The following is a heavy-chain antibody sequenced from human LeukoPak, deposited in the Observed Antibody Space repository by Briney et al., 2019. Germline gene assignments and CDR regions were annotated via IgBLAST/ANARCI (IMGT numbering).Heavy chain of an antibody. V-gene: IGHV3-23*01. J-gene: IGHJ4*02. CDR2: ISASGNNT. D-gene: IGHD1-1*01. CDR3: AKTMGEERLIDF. CDR1: GFTFSNNA. Sequence: GGSLRLSCAASGFTFSNNAMTWVRHSTGKGLEWVSAISASGNNTFYTDSVKGRFTISRDNAKSSLYLQMSILRAEDTAFYYCAKTMGEERLIDFWGQGALVTVSS.